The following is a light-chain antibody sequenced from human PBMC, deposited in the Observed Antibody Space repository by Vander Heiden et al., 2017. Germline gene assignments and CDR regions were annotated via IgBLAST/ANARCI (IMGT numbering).Light chain of an antibody. Sequence: IVLTPSPATLSLSPGERATLSCRASQSVSSYLAWYQQKRGQAPRLLIYDALTRATGIPARFSGSGSGTDFTLTISRLEPEDFAVYYCQQRSDWPRLTFGGGTKVEMK. CDR1: QSVSSY. V-gene: IGKV3-11*01. J-gene: IGKJ4*01. CDR2: DAL. CDR3: QQRSDWPRLT.